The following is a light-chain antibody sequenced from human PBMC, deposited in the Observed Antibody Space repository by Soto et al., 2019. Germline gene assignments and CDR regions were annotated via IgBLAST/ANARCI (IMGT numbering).Light chain of an antibody. CDR2: EVS. CDR3: MQGKHWPLT. V-gene: IGKV2-30*01. CDR1: QSLLYSNGHTY. J-gene: IGKJ4*01. Sequence: EVVLTQSPLSQSVTLGQPASISCKCSQSLLYSNGHTYLTWFHQRPGQPPRGLSYEVSYRDSGVPDRFSGSGSGTDFTLRISRVEVEDVGVYYCMQGKHWPLTFGGGTKVEIK.